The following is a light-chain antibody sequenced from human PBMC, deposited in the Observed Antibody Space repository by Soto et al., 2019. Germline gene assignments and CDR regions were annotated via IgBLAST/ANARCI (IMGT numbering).Light chain of an antibody. J-gene: IGKJ4*01. CDR3: QQSYSTLLT. Sequence: DIQMTQSPSAMSASVGDRVTITCRASQDISDFLAWFQQKPGEVPKRLIYAASSLESGVPSRFSGGGSGTDFTLTISSLQPEDFATYYCQQSYSTLLTFGGGTKVDIK. CDR1: QDISDF. CDR2: AAS. V-gene: IGKV1-17*03.